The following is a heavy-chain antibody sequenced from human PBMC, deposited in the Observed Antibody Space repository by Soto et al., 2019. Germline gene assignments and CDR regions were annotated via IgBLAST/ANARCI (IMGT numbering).Heavy chain of an antibody. J-gene: IGHJ4*02. Sequence: SETLSLTCAVYGGSFSGYYWSWIRQPPGKGLEWIGEINHSGSTNYNPSLKSRVTISVDTSKNQFSLKLSSVTAADTAVYYCARFSGRVRRSAVLRWYFDYWGQGTLVTVSS. V-gene: IGHV4-34*01. CDR2: INHSGST. CDR3: ARFSGRVRRSAVLRWYFDY. D-gene: IGHD2-8*02. CDR1: GGSFSGYY.